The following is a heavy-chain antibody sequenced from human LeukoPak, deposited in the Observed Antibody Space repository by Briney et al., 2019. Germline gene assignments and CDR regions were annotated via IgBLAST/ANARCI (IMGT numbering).Heavy chain of an antibody. CDR2: IKEDGTEQ. V-gene: IGHV3-7*01. D-gene: IGHD6-13*01. CDR1: GFTFSTHW. Sequence: GGSLRLSCAASGFTFSTHWMSWVRQAPGKGLEWVANIKEDGTEQRYVGSVRGRFTVSRDNAKNSLYLQMNSLRVEDTAVYYCAKDRAAAGTFDYWGQGTLVTVSS. J-gene: IGHJ4*02. CDR3: AKDRAAAGTFDY.